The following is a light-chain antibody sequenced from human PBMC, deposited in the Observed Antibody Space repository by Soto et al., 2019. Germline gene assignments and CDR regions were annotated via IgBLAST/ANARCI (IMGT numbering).Light chain of an antibody. V-gene: IGKV1-5*01. CDR3: PQYNSWT. CDR2: DAS. J-gene: IGKJ1*01. Sequence: DIPMTQSPSTLSASVGDRVTITCRASQSISSWLAWYQQKPGKAPKLLIYDASSLESGVPSRFSGSGSGTEFTLTISSLEPDDFATYYYPQYNSWTFGQGTKVEIK. CDR1: QSISSW.